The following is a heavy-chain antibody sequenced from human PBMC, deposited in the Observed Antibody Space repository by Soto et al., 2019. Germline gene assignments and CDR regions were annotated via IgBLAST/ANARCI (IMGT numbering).Heavy chain of an antibody. V-gene: IGHV3-23*01. CDR2: ISGSGTMK. Sequence: EVQLLESGGGLVQPGGSLRLSCVASGFSFRNHAMTWVRQAPGKGLEWVSGISGSGTMKYYADSVRGHFIISRETAKNNLHLQMDNLRVEDTAVYYCAKEARENEQVPIPGDNWGQGTLVTVSS. CDR1: GFSFRNHA. CDR3: AKEARENEQVPIPGDN. D-gene: IGHD2-2*02. J-gene: IGHJ4*02.